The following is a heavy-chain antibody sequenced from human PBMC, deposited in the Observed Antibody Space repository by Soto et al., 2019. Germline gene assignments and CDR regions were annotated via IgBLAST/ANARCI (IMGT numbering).Heavy chain of an antibody. V-gene: IGHV4-61*01. J-gene: IGHJ4*02. CDR2: VYYSGTT. Sequence: PSETLSLTCSVSGGSVSDKTYYWSWIRQPPGKRLEWIGYVYYSGTTNYNPSLKSRVTIPVDLSKNRFSLRLSSVTTADTALYYCARTTAVPNTLRSRYFFDYWGQGTLVTGSP. D-gene: IGHD4-17*01. CDR3: ARTTAVPNTLRSRYFFDY. CDR1: GGSVSDKTYY.